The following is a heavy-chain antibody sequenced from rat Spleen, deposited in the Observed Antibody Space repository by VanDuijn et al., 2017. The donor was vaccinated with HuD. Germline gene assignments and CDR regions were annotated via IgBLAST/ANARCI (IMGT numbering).Heavy chain of an antibody. J-gene: IGHJ1*01. CDR1: GFTFSDYD. D-gene: IGHD1-11*01. Sequence: EVQLVESDGGLVQPGRSLKLSCAASGFTFSDYDMAWVRQAPTKGLEWVAFISPSGGSTYYRDSVKGRFTVSRDNAKSILYLQMDNLRSEDTATYDCVRQRNRGGGSSYWYFDFWGPGTMVTVSS. CDR2: ISPSGGST. V-gene: IGHV5S23*01. CDR3: VRQRNRGGGSSYWYFDF.